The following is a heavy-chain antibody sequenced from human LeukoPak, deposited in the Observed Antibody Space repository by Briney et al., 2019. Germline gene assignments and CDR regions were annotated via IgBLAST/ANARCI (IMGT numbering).Heavy chain of an antibody. CDR2: ISGSGGST. Sequence: PGGSLRLSCAASGFTFSSYAMNWVRQAPGKGLEWVSAISGSGGSTYYADSVKGRFTITRDNSKNTLYLQMNSLRAEDTAVYYCAKVRYYGSGIDAFDIWGQGTMVTVSS. CDR3: AKVRYYGSGIDAFDI. CDR1: GFTFSSYA. J-gene: IGHJ3*02. D-gene: IGHD3-10*01. V-gene: IGHV3-23*01.